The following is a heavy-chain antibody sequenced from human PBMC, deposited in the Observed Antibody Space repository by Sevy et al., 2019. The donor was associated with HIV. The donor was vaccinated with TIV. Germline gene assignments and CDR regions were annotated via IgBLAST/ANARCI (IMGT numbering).Heavy chain of an antibody. D-gene: IGHD4-17*01. V-gene: IGHV3-48*02. CDR1: GFTFSSSI. Sequence: GGSLRLSCAASGFTFSSSIINWVRQAPGKGLEWVSSISGTGSTIYYADSVKGRFTISRDNAKNSLYLQMHSQRDEDTAVYYCARSDYGDYVGWFDPWGQGTLVTVSS. CDR3: ARSDYGDYVGWFDP. J-gene: IGHJ5*02. CDR2: ISGTGSTI.